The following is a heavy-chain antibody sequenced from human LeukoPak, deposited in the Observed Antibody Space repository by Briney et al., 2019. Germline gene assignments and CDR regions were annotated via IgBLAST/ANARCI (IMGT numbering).Heavy chain of an antibody. J-gene: IGHJ4*02. D-gene: IGHD1-26*01. CDR1: GFTFDDYG. V-gene: IGHV3-20*04. CDR2: INWNGGST. CDR3: ARDSYSGSYSYFDY. Sequence: GGSLRLSCAASGFTFDDYGMSWVRQAPGKGLEWVSGINWNGGSTGYADSVKGRFTISRDNAKNSLYLQMNSLRAGDTALYYCARDSYSGSYSYFDYWGQGTLVTVSS.